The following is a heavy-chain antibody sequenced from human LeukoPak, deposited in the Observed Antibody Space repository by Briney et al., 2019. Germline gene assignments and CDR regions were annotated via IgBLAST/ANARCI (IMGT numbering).Heavy chain of an antibody. D-gene: IGHD1-14*01. Sequence: GGSLRLSCAASGFTFSSYGMHWVRQAPGKGLEWVAVISYDGSNKYYADSVKGRFTISRDNSKNTLYLQMNSLRAEDTAVYYCAKDHAPPRSGITNLFDYWGQGTLVTVSS. CDR1: GFTFSSYG. CDR3: AKDHAPPRSGITNLFDY. CDR2: ISYDGSNK. J-gene: IGHJ4*02. V-gene: IGHV3-30*18.